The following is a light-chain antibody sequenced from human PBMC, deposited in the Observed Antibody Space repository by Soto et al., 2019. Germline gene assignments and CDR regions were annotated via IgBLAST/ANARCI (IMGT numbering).Light chain of an antibody. CDR3: AAWDDSRNGVI. CDR1: SSNIGSNT. Sequence: QSVLTQPPSASGTPGQRVTISCSGGSSNIGSNTVNWYQHLPGTAPKLLIYSDNQRPSGVPDRFAGSKSGTSASLAISGLQSEDEADYYCAAWDDSRNGVIFGGGTKLTVL. CDR2: SDN. J-gene: IGLJ2*01. V-gene: IGLV1-44*01.